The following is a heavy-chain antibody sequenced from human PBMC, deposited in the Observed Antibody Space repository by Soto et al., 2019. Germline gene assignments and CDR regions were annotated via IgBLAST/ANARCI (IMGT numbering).Heavy chain of an antibody. CDR2: IYFNGNT. Sequence: SETLSLTCTVSAASFSKYYWTWIRQPPGKGLEWIGYIYFNGNTNYNPSLKRRVTISVDTSKKQISLNLTSVTDADTAVYFCASVTFGGVVLAHWGQGTLVTVS. D-gene: IGHD3-16*01. CDR1: AASFSKYY. CDR3: ASVTFGGVVLAH. J-gene: IGHJ4*02. V-gene: IGHV4-59*13.